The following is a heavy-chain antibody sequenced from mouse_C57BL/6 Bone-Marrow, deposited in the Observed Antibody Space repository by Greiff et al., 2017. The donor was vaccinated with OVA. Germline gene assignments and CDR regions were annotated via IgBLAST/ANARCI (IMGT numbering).Heavy chain of an antibody. CDR2: IYPRSGNT. J-gene: IGHJ3*01. V-gene: IGHV1-81*01. CDR1: GYTFTSYG. Sequence: QVQLQQSGAELARPGASVKLSCKASGYTFTSYGISWVKQRTGQGLEWIGEIYPRSGNTYYNEKFKGKATLTADKSSSTAYMELRSLTSEDSAVYFCASCDGYYVDWFAYWGQGTLVTVSA. D-gene: IGHD2-3*01. CDR3: ASCDGYYVDWFAY.